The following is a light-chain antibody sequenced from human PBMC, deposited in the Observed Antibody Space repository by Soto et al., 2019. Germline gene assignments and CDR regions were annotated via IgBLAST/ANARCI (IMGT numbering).Light chain of an antibody. J-gene: IGKJ1*01. CDR3: QQYATSPQT. CDR2: GAS. V-gene: IGKV3-20*01. Sequence: EIVLTHFPGTLSLSPGERATLSCRASQSVSNNYLAWYQQKPGQAPRLVIFGASNRATGIPDRFSASGSGTEFTLTISRLEPEDVAVYYCQQYATSPQTFGHGTKVEI. CDR1: QSVSNNY.